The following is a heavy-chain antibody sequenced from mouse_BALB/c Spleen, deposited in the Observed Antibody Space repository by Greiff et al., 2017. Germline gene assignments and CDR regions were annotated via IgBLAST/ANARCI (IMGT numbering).Heavy chain of an antibody. J-gene: IGHJ4*01. V-gene: IGHV1-9*01. CDR1: GYTFSSYW. CDR2: ILPGSGST. CDR3: ARGFYYYGSSYAMDY. D-gene: IGHD1-1*01. Sequence: LQESGAELMKPGASVKISCKATGYTFSSYWIEWVKQRPGHGLEWIGEILPGSGSTNYNEKFKGKATFTADTSSNTAYMQLSSLTSEDSAVYYCARGFYYYGSSYAMDYWGQGTSVTVSS.